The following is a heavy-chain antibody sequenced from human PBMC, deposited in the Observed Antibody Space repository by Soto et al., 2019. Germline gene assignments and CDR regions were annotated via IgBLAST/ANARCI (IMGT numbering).Heavy chain of an antibody. CDR1: GFTFSGYA. Sequence: GGSLRLSCAASGFTFSGYAMHWVRQAPGKGLEWVTVIASDGRDKHYEDSVKGRFTISRDNSKNTLYLQMDSLRGEDTAVYYCAGGEPMGVDSIGWFDPRGQGAMVTVSS. V-gene: IGHV3-30*03. CDR3: AGGEPMGVDSIGWFDP. J-gene: IGHJ5*02. D-gene: IGHD3-10*01. CDR2: IASDGRDK.